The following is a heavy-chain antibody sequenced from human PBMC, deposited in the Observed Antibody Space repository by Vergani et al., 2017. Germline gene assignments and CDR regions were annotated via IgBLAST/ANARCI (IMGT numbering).Heavy chain of an antibody. V-gene: IGHV3-30*18. D-gene: IGHD5-18*01. CDR1: GFTFSSYG. CDR2: ISYDGSNK. CDR3: AKDQHSYGEAPQTIDY. J-gene: IGHJ4*02. Sequence: QVQLVESGGGVVQPGRSLRLSCAASGFTFSSYGMHWVRQAPGKGLEWVAVISYDGSNKYYADSVKGRFTISRDNSKNTLYLQMNSLRAEDTAVYYCAKDQHSYGEAPQTIDYWGQGTLVTVSS.